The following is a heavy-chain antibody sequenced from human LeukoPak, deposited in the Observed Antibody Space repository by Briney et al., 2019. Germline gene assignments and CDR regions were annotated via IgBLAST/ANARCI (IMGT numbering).Heavy chain of an antibody. V-gene: IGHV3-30*18. D-gene: IGHD4-23*01. Sequence: PGGSLRLSCAASGFTFSSYGMHWIRQAPGKGLEWVAVISYDGSNKYYADSVKGRFTISRDNSKNTLYLQMNGLRAEDTAVYYCAKENDYGGNFAYWGQGTLVTVSS. CDR2: ISYDGSNK. J-gene: IGHJ4*02. CDR1: GFTFSSYG. CDR3: AKENDYGGNFAY.